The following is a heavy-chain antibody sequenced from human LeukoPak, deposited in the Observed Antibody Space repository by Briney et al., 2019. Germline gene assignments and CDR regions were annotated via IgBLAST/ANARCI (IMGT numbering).Heavy chain of an antibody. Sequence: GASVKVSCTASGYTFTGYYMHWVRQAPGQGLGWMGWINPNSGGTNYAQKFQGRVTMTRDTSISTAYMELSRLRSDDTAVYYCARDYYGSGSSLNWFDPWGQGTLVTVSS. V-gene: IGHV1-2*02. CDR2: INPNSGGT. D-gene: IGHD3-10*01. J-gene: IGHJ5*02. CDR1: GYTFTGYY. CDR3: ARDYYGSGSSLNWFDP.